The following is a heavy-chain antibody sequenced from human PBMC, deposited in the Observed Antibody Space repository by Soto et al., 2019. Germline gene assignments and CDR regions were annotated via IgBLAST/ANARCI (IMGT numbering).Heavy chain of an antibody. J-gene: IGHJ4*02. CDR3: VRDPHTSGRYEWVSMTLSIDFDY. D-gene: IGHD6-19*01. Sequence: PGGSLRLSCAASRFTFSTYTMHWVLQAPGKGLEWVAVTSYDGHNKYYADSVKGRFTISRDNSKSTLYLQMNSLKIEDTAVYYCVRDPHTSGRYEWVSMTLSIDFDYWGQGTQVTVSS. CDR2: TSYDGHNK. CDR1: RFTFSTYT. V-gene: IGHV3-30-3*01.